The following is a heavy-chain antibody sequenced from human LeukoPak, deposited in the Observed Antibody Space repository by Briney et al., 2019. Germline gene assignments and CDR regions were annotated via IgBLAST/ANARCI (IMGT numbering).Heavy chain of an antibody. J-gene: IGHJ4*02. Sequence: GGSLRLSCAASGFVFSNYEMNWVRQAPGKGLEWVAFISSSGSTAYYADSVKGRFTISRDNAKNSLYLQMNSLRAEDTALYYCARSRHSYDSSGFPHYWGQGTLVTVSS. CDR2: ISSSGSTA. CDR3: ARSRHSYDSSGFPHY. V-gene: IGHV3-48*03. D-gene: IGHD3-22*01. CDR1: GFVFSNYE.